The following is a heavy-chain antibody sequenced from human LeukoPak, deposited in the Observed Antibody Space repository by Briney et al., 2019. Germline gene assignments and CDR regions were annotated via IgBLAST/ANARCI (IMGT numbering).Heavy chain of an antibody. Sequence: GRSLRLSCAASGFTFGSYGMHWARQAPGKGLEWVAFISYDRSETYYADSVKGRLSISRDNSKNTVYLQMNSLRTEDRAVYYCAREGGYYFDHWGQGTLVTVSS. J-gene: IGHJ4*02. V-gene: IGHV3-30*03. CDR3: AREGGYYFDH. D-gene: IGHD6-25*01. CDR1: GFTFGSYG. CDR2: ISYDRSET.